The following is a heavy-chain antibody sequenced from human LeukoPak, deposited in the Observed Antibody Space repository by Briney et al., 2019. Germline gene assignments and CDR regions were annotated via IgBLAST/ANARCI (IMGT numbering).Heavy chain of an antibody. D-gene: IGHD2-2*01. V-gene: IGHV2-5*02. J-gene: IGHJ3*02. Sequence: ESGPTLVKPTQTLTLTCTFSGFSLSTSGVGVGWIRQPPGKALEWLALIYWDDDKRYSPSLKSRLTITKDTSKNQVVLTMTNMDPVDTATYYCAHRRPGIVVVPAATRDAFDIWGQGTMVTVSS. CDR2: IYWDDDK. CDR3: AHRRPGIVVVPAATRDAFDI. CDR1: GFSLSTSGVG.